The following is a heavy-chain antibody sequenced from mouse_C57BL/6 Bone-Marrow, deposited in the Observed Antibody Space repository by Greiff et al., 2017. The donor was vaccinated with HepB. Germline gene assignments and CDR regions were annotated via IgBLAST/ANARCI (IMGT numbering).Heavy chain of an antibody. Sequence: EVQVVESGGGLVKPGGSLKLSCAASGFTFSSYAMSWVRQTPEKRLEWVATISDGGSYTYYPDNVKGRFTISRDNAKNNLYLQMRHLKSEDTAMYYCARDYYGSSPWFAYWGQGTLVTVSA. CDR3: ARDYYGSSPWFAY. D-gene: IGHD1-1*01. V-gene: IGHV5-4*01. CDR1: GFTFSSYA. CDR2: ISDGGSYT. J-gene: IGHJ3*01.